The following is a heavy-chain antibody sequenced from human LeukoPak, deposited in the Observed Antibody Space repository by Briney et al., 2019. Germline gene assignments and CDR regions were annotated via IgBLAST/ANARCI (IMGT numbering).Heavy chain of an antibody. D-gene: IGHD1-26*01. CDR3: AREGSGSYYHPPYYFDY. Sequence: SETLSLTCTVSGYSISSGYYWGWIRQPPGKGLEWIGSIYHSGSTYYSPSLKSRVTISVDTSKNQFSLKLSSVTAADTAVYYCAREGSGSYYHPPYYFDYWGQGTLVTVSS. CDR2: IYHSGST. CDR1: GYSISSGYY. J-gene: IGHJ4*02. V-gene: IGHV4-38-2*02.